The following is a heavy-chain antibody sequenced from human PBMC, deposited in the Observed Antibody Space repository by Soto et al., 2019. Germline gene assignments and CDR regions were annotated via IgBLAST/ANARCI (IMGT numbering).Heavy chain of an antibody. J-gene: IGHJ6*02. CDR3: ARDTIAAAGRYYYYGMDV. CDR1: GDSVSSNSAA. V-gene: IGHV6-1*01. CDR2: TYYRSKWYN. Sequence: QVQLQQSGPGLVKPSQTLSLTCAISGDSVSSNSAAWNWIRQSPSRGLEWLGRTYYRSKWYNDYAVSVKSRIIINPDTSKNQCSLQLNSVTPEDTAVYYCARDTIAAAGRYYYYGMDVWGQGTTVTVSS. D-gene: IGHD6-13*01.